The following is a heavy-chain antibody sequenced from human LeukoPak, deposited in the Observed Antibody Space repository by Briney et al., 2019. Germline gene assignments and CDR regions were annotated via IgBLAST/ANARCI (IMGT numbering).Heavy chain of an antibody. CDR2: ISSNGGST. J-gene: IGHJ6*04. D-gene: IGHD2-2*01. CDR1: GFTFSSYA. V-gene: IGHV3-64D*06. CDR3: VKGYCSSTSCSYYYYYGMDV. Sequence: GGSLRLSCSASGFTFSSYAMHWVRQAPGKGLEYVSAISSNGGSTYYADSVKGRFTISRDNSKNTLYLQMSSLRAEDTAVYYCVKGYCSSTSCSYYYYYGMDVWGKGITVTVSS.